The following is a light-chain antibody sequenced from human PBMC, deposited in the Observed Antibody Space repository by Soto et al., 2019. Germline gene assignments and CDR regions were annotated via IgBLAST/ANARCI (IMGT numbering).Light chain of an antibody. Sequence: EIVLTQSPATLSLSPGERATLSCRASQSVSSYLAWYHQKPGQAPRLLIYDASSRATSIPARFSGSGSGTDFTLTISSLEPEDFAVYYCQQRSNWPYTFGQGTKLEIK. CDR2: DAS. CDR1: QSVSSY. CDR3: QQRSNWPYT. J-gene: IGKJ2*01. V-gene: IGKV3-11*01.